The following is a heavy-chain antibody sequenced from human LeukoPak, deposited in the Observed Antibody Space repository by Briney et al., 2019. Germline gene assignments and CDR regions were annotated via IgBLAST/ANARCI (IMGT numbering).Heavy chain of an antibody. V-gene: IGHV1-2*02. CDR1: GCTFSSYA. J-gene: IGHJ3*02. CDR2: IIPNSGGT. D-gene: IGHD1-26*01. CDR3: ARYSRGDAFDI. Sequence: ASVKVSCKASGCTFSSYAISWVRQAPGQGLEWMGGIIPNSGGTNYAQKFQGRVTMTRDTSISTAYMELSRLRSDDTAVYYCARYSRGDAFDIWGQGTKVTVSS.